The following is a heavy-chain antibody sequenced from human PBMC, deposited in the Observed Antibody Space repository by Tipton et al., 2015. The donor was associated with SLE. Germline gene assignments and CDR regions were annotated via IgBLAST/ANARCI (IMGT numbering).Heavy chain of an antibody. CDR2: IYRSGNT. Sequence: TLSLTCVVSGYISSGYYWGWIRQPPGKGLEWIGSIYRSGNTYSNPSLESRVTISVDTSKNQFSLKVNSVTAADTAVYYCARALMTTETGWYFDLWGRGTLVTVSS. J-gene: IGHJ2*01. V-gene: IGHV4-38-2*01. CDR3: ARALMTTETGWYFDL. CDR1: GYISSGYY. D-gene: IGHD4-17*01.